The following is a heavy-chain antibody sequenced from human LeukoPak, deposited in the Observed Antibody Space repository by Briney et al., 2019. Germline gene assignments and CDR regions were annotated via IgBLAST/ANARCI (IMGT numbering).Heavy chain of an antibody. Sequence: PSETLSLTCTVSGDSNSSYYWSCLRQTPQRGREYFGYIYDSANTNYNPSFKSRVTISVDTSKNQCSLQLSSVTAADTAVYYCARYDSRGDYYVDYWGQGTLVTVSS. CDR1: GDSNSSYY. J-gene: IGHJ4*02. D-gene: IGHD3-22*01. CDR3: ARYDSRGDYYVDY. V-gene: IGHV4-59*01. CDR2: IYDSANT.